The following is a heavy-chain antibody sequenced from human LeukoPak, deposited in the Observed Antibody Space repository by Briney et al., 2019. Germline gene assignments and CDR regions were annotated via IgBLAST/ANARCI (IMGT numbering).Heavy chain of an antibody. V-gene: IGHV1-3*01. J-gene: IGHJ4*02. CDR3: ARELYSGYDVPGH. CDR2: INAGNGNT. CDR1: GYTFTSYA. Sequence: ASVKGSCKASGYTFTSYATQWVRQAPGQRLEWMGWINAGNGNTKYSQKFQDRVTITRDTSASTAYMELSSLRSDDTAVYYCARELYSGYDVPGHWGQGTLVTVSS. D-gene: IGHD5-12*01.